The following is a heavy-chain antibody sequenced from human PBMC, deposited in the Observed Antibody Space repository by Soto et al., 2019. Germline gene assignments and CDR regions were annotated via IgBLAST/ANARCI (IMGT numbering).Heavy chain of an antibody. D-gene: IGHD2-15*01. J-gene: IGHJ6*03. CDR3: AKGGCSGGSCSYYYYYYMDV. V-gene: IGHV3-23*01. CDR2: ISGSGGST. CDR1: GFTFSSYA. Sequence: PGGSLRLSCAASGFTFSSYAMSWVRQAPGKGLEWVSAISGSGGSTYYADSVKGRFTISRDNSKNTLYLQMNSLRAEDTAVYYCAKGGCSGGSCSYYYYYYMDVWGKGTTVTVSS.